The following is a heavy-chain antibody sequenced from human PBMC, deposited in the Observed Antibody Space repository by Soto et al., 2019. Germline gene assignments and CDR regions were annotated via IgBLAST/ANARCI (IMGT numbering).Heavy chain of an antibody. J-gene: IGHJ4*02. CDR3: ASSLVVVAATPPYYFDY. CDR2: INHSGST. V-gene: IGHV4-34*01. Sequence: QVQLQQWGAGLLKPSETLSLTCAVYGGSFSGYYWSWIRQPPGKGLEWIGEINHSGSTNYNPSLNSRVTISVDTSQTQFSLKLSSGTDADTAVYYCASSLVVVAATPPYYFDYWGQGTLVTVSA. D-gene: IGHD2-15*01. CDR1: GGSFSGYY.